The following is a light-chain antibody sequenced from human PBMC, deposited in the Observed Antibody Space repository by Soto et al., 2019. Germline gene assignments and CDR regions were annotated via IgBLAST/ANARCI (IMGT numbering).Light chain of an antibody. V-gene: IGKV3-15*01. J-gene: IGKJ5*01. CDR3: QQYNNWPLT. CDR2: GAS. Sequence: EIVMTQSPSTLSVSPGDRATLSCRASQSVNSNLAWYQQKPGQAPRLLIYGASTRATGIPARFSGSGSVTEFTLTISSLQFEDFAVYYCQQYNNWPLTFGQGTRLEIK. CDR1: QSVNSN.